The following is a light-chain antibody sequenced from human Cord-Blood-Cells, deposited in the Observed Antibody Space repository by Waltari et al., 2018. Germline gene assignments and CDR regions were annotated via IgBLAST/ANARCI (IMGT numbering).Light chain of an antibody. CDR1: QGISSD. CDR2: AAS. Sequence: VIWMTQSPSLLSASTGDRVTINCRMSQGISSDLAWYPQKPGKAPELLIYAASTLQSGVPSRFSGSGSGTDFNLTISCLQSEDFATYYCQQYYSFPLTFGGGTKVEIK. V-gene: IGKV1D-8*01. CDR3: QQYYSFPLT. J-gene: IGKJ4*01.